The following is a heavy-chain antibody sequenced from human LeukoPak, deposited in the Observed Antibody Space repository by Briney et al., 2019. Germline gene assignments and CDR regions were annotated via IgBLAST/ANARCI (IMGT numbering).Heavy chain of an antibody. Sequence: SETLSLTCTVSGDSISSGSYLWGWIRLPPGKGLEWIGDHYYNGVTSYNPSLKSRVTISVDTSTNQFSLILTSVTAADTAVYYCARRQYGSSRADHWGQGTLVTVSP. D-gene: IGHD6-13*01. CDR3: ARRQYGSSRADH. J-gene: IGHJ4*02. V-gene: IGHV4-39*01. CDR1: GDSISSGSYL. CDR2: HYYNGVT.